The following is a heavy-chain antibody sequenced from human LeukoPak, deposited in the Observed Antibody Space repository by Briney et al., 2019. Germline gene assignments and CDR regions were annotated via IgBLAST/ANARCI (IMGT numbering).Heavy chain of an antibody. V-gene: IGHV3-7*03. D-gene: IGHD3-3*01. Sequence: GGSLRLSCVASGFTFGKYWMSWARQAPGKGLEWVANIKLDGSEKNYVDSVKGRFTISRDNTKNSLYLQMNSLRVEDTAVFYCARDQYDTWSRRGNFDSWGQGTLVIVSS. CDR1: GFTFGKYW. CDR2: IKLDGSEK. CDR3: ARDQYDTWSRRGNFDS. J-gene: IGHJ4*02.